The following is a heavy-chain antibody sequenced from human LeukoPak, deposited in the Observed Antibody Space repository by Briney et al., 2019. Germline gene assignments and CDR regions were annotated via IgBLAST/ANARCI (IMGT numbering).Heavy chain of an antibody. CDR3: ARGTPRIYYDSSGYYLDY. CDR2: IYYSGST. CDR1: GGSISSGDYY. J-gene: IGHJ4*02. D-gene: IGHD3-22*01. V-gene: IGHV4-30-4*01. Sequence: SETLSLTCTVSGGSISSGDYYWSWIRQPPGKGLEWIGYIYYSGSTYYNPSLKSRVTISVDTSKNQFSLKLSSVTAADTAVYYCARGTPRIYYDSSGYYLDYWGQGTLVTVSS.